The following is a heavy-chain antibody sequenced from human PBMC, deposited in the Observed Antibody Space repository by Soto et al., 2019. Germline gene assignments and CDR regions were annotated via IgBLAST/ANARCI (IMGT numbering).Heavy chain of an antibody. CDR2: IIPIFGTA. CDR3: ARETKAMINGKGPGGMDV. CDR1: GGTFSSYA. D-gene: IGHD3-22*01. Sequence: SVKVSCKASGGTFSSYAISWVRQAPGQGLEWMGGIIPIFGTANYAQKFQGRVTITADESTSTAYMELSSLRSEDTAVYYCARETKAMINGKGPGGMDVWGQGTTVTVSS. V-gene: IGHV1-69*13. J-gene: IGHJ6*02.